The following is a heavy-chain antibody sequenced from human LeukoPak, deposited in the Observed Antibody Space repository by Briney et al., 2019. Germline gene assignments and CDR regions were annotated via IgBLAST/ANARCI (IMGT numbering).Heavy chain of an antibody. CDR3: ARGSYDILTGYYTTYFDY. D-gene: IGHD3-9*01. Sequence: GGSLRLSCAASGFTFSSYSMNWVRQAPGKGLEWVSYISSSSSTIYYADSVKGRFTISRDNAKNSLYLQMNSLRDEDTAVYYCARGSYDILTGYYTTYFDYWGQGTLVTVSS. J-gene: IGHJ4*02. CDR1: GFTFSSYS. CDR2: ISSSSSTI. V-gene: IGHV3-48*02.